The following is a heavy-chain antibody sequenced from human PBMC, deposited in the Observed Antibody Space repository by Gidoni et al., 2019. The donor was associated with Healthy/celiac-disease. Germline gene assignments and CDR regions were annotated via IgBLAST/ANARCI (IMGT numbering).Heavy chain of an antibody. CDR1: GGTFSSYA. CDR2: IIPIFGTA. CDR3: ARDVRDIVVVVAAIGWFDP. V-gene: IGHV1-69*01. Sequence: QVQLVQSGAEVKKPGSSVTVSCKASGGTFSSYAISWVRQAPGQGLEWMGGIIPIFGTANYAQKFQGRVTITADESTSTAYMELSSLRSEDTAVYYCARDVRDIVVVVAAIGWFDPWGQGTLVTVSS. D-gene: IGHD2-15*01. J-gene: IGHJ5*02.